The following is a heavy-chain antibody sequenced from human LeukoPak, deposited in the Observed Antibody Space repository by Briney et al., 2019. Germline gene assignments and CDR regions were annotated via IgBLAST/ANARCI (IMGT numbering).Heavy chain of an antibody. CDR1: GGTFSCYA. CDR2: IIPIFGTA. V-gene: IGHV1-69*13. D-gene: IGHD5-18*01. CDR3: ARDRSVDTAMAYFDY. J-gene: IGHJ4*02. Sequence: ASVNVSCKASGGTFSCYAISWVRQAPGQGLEWMGGIIPIFGTANYAQKFQGRVTITADESTSTAYMELSSLRSEDTAVYYCARDRSVDTAMAYFDYWGQGTLVTVSS.